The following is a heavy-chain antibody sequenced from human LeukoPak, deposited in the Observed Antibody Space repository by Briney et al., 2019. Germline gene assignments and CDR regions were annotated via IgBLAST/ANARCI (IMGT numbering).Heavy chain of an antibody. D-gene: IGHD3-3*02. J-gene: IGHJ4*02. V-gene: IGHV3-66*01. CDR3: AGDQLASRQTNY. CDR1: GFTVSSNH. Sequence: GGSLRLSCAASGFTVSSNHMTWVRQAPGKGLECVSFLNRDGSTYYADSVKGRFTISRDNSKNTLYLQMNSLRAEDTAVYYCAGDQLASRQTNYWGQGTLVTVSS. CDR2: LNRDGST.